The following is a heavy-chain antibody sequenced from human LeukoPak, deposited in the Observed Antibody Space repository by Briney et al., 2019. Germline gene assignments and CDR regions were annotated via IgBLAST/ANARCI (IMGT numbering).Heavy chain of an antibody. CDR2: IYYSGST. V-gene: IGHV4-31*03. J-gene: IGHJ5*02. CDR1: GGSISSGGYY. D-gene: IGHD6-19*01. CDR3: ARARYSSGPTSP. Sequence: SETLSLTCTVSGGSISSGGYYWSWIRQHPGKGLEWIGYIYYSGSTYYNPSLKSRVTISVDTSKNQFSLKLSSVTAADTAVYYCARARYSSGPTSPWGQGTLVTVSS.